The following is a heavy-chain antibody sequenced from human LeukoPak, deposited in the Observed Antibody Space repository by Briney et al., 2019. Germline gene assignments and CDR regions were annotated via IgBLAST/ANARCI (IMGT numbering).Heavy chain of an antibody. CDR3: ARPRTGEWLLRDFDY. Sequence: PSETLSLTCTVSGGSISGYYWSWIRQPPGKGLEWIGEINHSGSTNYNPSLKSRVTISVDTSKNQFSLKLSSVTAADTAVYYCARPRTGEWLLRDFDYWGQGTLVTVSS. D-gene: IGHD3-3*01. CDR2: INHSGST. J-gene: IGHJ4*02. V-gene: IGHV4-34*01. CDR1: GGSISGYY.